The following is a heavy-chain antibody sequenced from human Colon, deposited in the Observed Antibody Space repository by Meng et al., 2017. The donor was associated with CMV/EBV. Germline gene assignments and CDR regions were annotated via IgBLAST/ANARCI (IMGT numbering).Heavy chain of an antibody. CDR2: INGDGGST. CDR3: ARGVGEN. V-gene: IGHV3-74*01. CDR1: GFTFSTYW. Sequence: LSLSCAASGFTFSTYWMHWVRQAPGKGLVWVSRINGDGGSTTYADSVKGRFTISRDNAKNTLYLQMNSLRAEDTAVYYCARGVGENWGQGTLVTVSS. D-gene: IGHD2-15*01. J-gene: IGHJ4*02.